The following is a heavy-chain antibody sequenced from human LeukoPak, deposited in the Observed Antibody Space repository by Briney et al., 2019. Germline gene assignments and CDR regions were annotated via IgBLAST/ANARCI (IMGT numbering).Heavy chain of an antibody. D-gene: IGHD3-22*01. CDR1: GFTFSSYA. V-gene: IGHV3-23*01. CDR3: AKGDYYDSSGTQGY. J-gene: IGHJ4*02. CDR2: ISGSGGST. Sequence: PGGSLRLSCAASGFTFSSYAMSWVRQAPGKGLEWVSAISGSGGSTYYADSVKGRFTISRDNSKNTLYLQINSLRAEDTTVYYCAKGDYYDSSGTQGYWGQGTLVTVSS.